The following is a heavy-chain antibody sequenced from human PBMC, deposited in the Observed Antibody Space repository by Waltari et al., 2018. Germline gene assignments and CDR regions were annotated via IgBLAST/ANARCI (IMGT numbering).Heavy chain of an antibody. CDR2: IYHSGST. V-gene: IGHV4-30-2*01. J-gene: IGHJ5*02. Sequence: QLQLQESGSGLVKPSQTLSLTCAVSGGSISSGGYSWSWIRQPPGKGREWIGYIYHSGSTYYNPSLKSRVTISVDRSKNQFSLKLSSVTAADTAVYYCARDPRGYCSSTSCEGGWFDPWGQGTLVTVSS. D-gene: IGHD2-2*01. CDR3: ARDPRGYCSSTSCEGGWFDP. CDR1: GGSISSGGYS.